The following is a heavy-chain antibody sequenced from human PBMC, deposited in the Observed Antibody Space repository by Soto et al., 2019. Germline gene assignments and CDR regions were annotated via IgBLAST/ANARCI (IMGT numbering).Heavy chain of an antibody. CDR2: IKSDSNGGTT. Sequence: EVQLVESGGGLVKPGGSLRLSCAASGFSFSNAWMKWVRQAPGKGLEWVGRIKSDSNGGTTDHGAAVKARFMITRDGSKNMLFLPTDSLITADSADYYCADCGDSSARHVDFWGQGTLVTVSS. J-gene: IGHJ4*02. CDR3: ADCGDSSARHVDF. V-gene: IGHV3-15*07. CDR1: GFSFSNAW. D-gene: IGHD3-22*01.